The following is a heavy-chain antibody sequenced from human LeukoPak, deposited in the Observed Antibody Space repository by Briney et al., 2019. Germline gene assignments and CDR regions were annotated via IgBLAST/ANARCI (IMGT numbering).Heavy chain of an antibody. CDR2: ISSSGTYM. J-gene: IGHJ4*02. D-gene: IGHD4-17*01. CDR1: GFTFSTYS. CDR3: ASTVTTKGSDY. V-gene: IGHV3-21*01. Sequence: GGSLRLSCAVSGFTFSTYSMNWVRQAPGKGLEWVSFISSSGTYMYYADSVKGRFTISRDNAKNSLSLQMNSLRAEDTAVYYCASTVTTKGSDYWGQGTLVTVSS.